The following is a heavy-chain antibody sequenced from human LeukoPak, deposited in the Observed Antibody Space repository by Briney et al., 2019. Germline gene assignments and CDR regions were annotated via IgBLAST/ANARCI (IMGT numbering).Heavy chain of an antibody. CDR2: INHSGST. CDR3: ARDRFTTATFRNNYYGMDV. J-gene: IGHJ6*02. V-gene: IGHV4-34*01. CDR1: GGSFSGYY. D-gene: IGHD2-15*01. Sequence: SETLSLTCAVYGGSFSGYYWRWIWIRQPPGKGLEWIGEINHSGSTNYKPSLKSRVTISIDTSKSQFSLKLNSVTAADTAVYYCARDRFTTATFRNNYYGMDVWGQGTTVTVSS.